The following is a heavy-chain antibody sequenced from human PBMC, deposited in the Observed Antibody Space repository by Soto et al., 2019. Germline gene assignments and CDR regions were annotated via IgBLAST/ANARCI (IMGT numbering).Heavy chain of an antibody. CDR1: GGSISSSSYY. V-gene: IGHV4-39*01. Sequence: SETLSLTCTVSGGSISSSSYYWGWIRQPPGKGLEWIGSIYYSGSTYYNPSLKSRVTISVDTSKNQFSLKLSSVTAADTAVYYCARHPAGGWTYYFDYWGQGTLVTVSS. J-gene: IGHJ4*02. CDR2: IYYSGST. CDR3: ARHPAGGWTYYFDY. D-gene: IGHD6-19*01.